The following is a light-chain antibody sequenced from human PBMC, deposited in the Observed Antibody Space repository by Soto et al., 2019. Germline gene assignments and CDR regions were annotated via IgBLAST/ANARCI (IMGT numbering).Light chain of an antibody. CDR1: QSVSSY. J-gene: IGKJ5*01. CDR2: GAS. V-gene: IGKV3-20*01. Sequence: EIFVTLSPHTLFFFPLEIATLSCRASQSVSSYLNWYQQKPGQAPRLLIYGASSRATGIPDRFSGSGSGTDFTLTISSLEPEDFAVYYCQQDGSSPITFGQGTRLEIK. CDR3: QQDGSSPIT.